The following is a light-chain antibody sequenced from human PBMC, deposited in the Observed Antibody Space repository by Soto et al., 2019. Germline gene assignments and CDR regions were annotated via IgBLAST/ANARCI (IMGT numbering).Light chain of an antibody. Sequence: QSVLTQPPSVSGAPGQRVTISCTGSSSNIGAGYDVHWYQQLPGTAPKLLIYGNSNRPSGVPDRFSGSKSGTSASLAITGLQAEDVADYCCQSYDSSLRGWVFGGGTKLTVL. CDR2: GNS. J-gene: IGLJ3*02. CDR1: SSNIGAGYD. CDR3: QSYDSSLRGWV. V-gene: IGLV1-40*01.